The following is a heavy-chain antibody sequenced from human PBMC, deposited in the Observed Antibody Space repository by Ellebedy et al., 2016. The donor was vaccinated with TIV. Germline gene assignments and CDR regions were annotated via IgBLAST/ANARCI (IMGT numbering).Heavy chain of an antibody. CDR1: GGSINTTTSR. V-gene: IGHV4-39*07. J-gene: IGHJ4*02. CDR3: ARVVGSTPDY. CDR2: IFFSGAT. Sequence: MPSETLSLTCTVSGGSINTTTSRWGWIRQPPGKGLEWIGSIFFSGATSYTPSLKSRVTLSLHTSKNQFSLTLTSLTASDTAVYFCARVVGSTPDYWGQGALVTVSS. D-gene: IGHD1-26*01.